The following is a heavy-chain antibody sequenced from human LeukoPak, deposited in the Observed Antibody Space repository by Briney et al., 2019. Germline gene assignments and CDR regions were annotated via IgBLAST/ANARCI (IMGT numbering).Heavy chain of an antibody. D-gene: IGHD6-13*01. V-gene: IGHV1-18*01. CDR2: ISAYNGNT. Sequence: GASVKVPCKASGYTFTSYGISWVRQAPGQGLEWMGWISAYNGNTNYAQKLQGRVTMTTDTSTSTAYMELRSLRSDDTAVYYCARESRYSSSWHKDYWGQGTLVTVSS. CDR3: ARESRYSSSWHKDY. CDR1: GYTFTSYG. J-gene: IGHJ4*02.